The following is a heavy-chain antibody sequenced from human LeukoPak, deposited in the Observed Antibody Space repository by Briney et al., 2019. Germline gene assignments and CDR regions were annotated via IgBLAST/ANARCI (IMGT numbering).Heavy chain of an antibody. CDR1: GGSISSSNYY. CDR2: IYFSGST. V-gene: IGHV4-39*02. Sequence: SETLSLTCSISGGSISSSNYYWGWIRQPPGKGLEWIGSIYFSGSTYYNVSLKSRVTISVDTSNNQFSLRLNSVTPEDTAVYYCVRDSDDYYWALDFWGQGTPVTVSS. D-gene: IGHD3-10*01. CDR3: VRDSDDYYWALDF. J-gene: IGHJ4*02.